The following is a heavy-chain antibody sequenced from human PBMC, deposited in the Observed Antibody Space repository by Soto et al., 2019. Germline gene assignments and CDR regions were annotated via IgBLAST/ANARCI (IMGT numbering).Heavy chain of an antibody. J-gene: IGHJ3*02. CDR1: GGSFSGYF. CDR3: ARVPMRVEADKIQDASDI. Sequence: QVQLQQWGAGLLKPSETLSLTCGVYGGSFSGYFWSWIRQPPGKGLEWIGEINHSGSTNYNPSLKSRVTISEDTSKNQFSLTMNSVTAADTAVYYCARVPMRVEADKIQDASDIWGQGTVVTVSS. D-gene: IGHD3-22*01. CDR2: INHSGST. V-gene: IGHV4-34*01.